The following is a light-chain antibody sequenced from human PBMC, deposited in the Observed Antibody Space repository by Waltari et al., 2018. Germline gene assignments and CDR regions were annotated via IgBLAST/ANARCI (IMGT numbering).Light chain of an antibody. Sequence: VGDRVTITCRASQGISSYLNWYQQKPGKAPKLLIYYANSLASGVPSRFSGSGSGTEFTLTISSLQPEDFATYYCQQGNSYPLTFGGGTKVEIK. CDR1: QGISSY. J-gene: IGKJ4*01. CDR3: QQGNSYPLT. CDR2: YAN. V-gene: IGKV1-13*02.